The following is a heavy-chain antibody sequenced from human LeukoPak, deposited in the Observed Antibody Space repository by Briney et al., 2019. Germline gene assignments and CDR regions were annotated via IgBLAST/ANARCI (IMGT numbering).Heavy chain of an antibody. CDR3: ARGGEAVAGQYFQH. CDR2: INPSGGST. CDR1: GYTFTSYY. Sequence: WASVKVSCKSSGYTFTSYYMHWVRQAPGQGLEWMGIINPSGGSTTYAQKFQGRVTMTRDTSTNTVYMELSSLRSDDTAIYYCARGGEAVAGQYFQHWGQGTLVTVSS. D-gene: IGHD6-19*01. J-gene: IGHJ1*01. V-gene: IGHV1-46*01.